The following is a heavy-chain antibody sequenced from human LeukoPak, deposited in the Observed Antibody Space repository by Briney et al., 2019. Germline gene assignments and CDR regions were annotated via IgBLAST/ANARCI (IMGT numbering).Heavy chain of an antibody. D-gene: IGHD3-22*01. J-gene: IGHJ3*02. CDR3: ASPWLFDFGVDDAFDI. CDR1: GFTFSSYA. Sequence: GGSLRLSCAASGFTFSSYAMHWVRQAPGKGLEWVSYISSSGSTIYYADSVKGRFTISRDNAKNSLYLQMNSLRAEDTAVYYCASPWLFDFGVDDAFDIWGQGTMVTVSS. CDR2: ISSSGSTI. V-gene: IGHV3-48*04.